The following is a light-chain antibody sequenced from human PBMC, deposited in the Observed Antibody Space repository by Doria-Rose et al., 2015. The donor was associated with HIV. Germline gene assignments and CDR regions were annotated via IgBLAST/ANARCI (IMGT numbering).Light chain of an antibody. CDR3: RSCRIGEVYV. CDR1: NSDVGGYNY. Sequence: QHVLTQPASVSGSPGQSITISCTGTNSDVGGYNYVPWYQQHPGKAPKLMIYDVSKWPSGVSTRFSGAKSGNSASLTISGLQAEDEADYYCRSCRIGEVYVFRT. CDR2: DVS. J-gene: IGLJ1*01. V-gene: IGLV2-14*03.